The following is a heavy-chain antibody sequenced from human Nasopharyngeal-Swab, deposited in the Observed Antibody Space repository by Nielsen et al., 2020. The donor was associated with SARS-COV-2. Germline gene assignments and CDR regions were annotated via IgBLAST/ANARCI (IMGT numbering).Heavy chain of an antibody. Sequence: SVKVSCKASGFTFTSSAVQWVRQARGRRLEWIGWIVVGSGNTNYAQKFQERVTITRDMSTSTAYMELSSLRSEDTAVYYCAAVRYSSSWYDIDYWGQGTLVTVSS. CDR2: IVVGSGNT. CDR1: GFTFTSSA. D-gene: IGHD6-13*01. J-gene: IGHJ4*02. V-gene: IGHV1-58*01. CDR3: AAVRYSSSWYDIDY.